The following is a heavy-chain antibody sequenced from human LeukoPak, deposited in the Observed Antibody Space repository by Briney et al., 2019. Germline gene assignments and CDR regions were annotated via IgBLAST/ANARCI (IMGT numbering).Heavy chain of an antibody. V-gene: IGHV4-38-2*02. CDR2: IYHSGST. CDR3: ARGLSRGGSYLYYYYYYMDV. Sequence: PSETLSLTCTVSGYSISSGYYWGWIRQPPGKGLEWIGSIYHSGSTYYNPSLKSRVTISVYTSKNQFSLKLSSVTAADTAVYYCARGLSRGGSYLYYYYYYMDVWGKGTTVTVPS. D-gene: IGHD1-26*01. CDR1: GYSISSGYY. J-gene: IGHJ6*03.